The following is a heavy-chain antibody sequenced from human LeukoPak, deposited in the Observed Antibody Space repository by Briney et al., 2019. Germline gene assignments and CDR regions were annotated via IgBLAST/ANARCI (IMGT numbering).Heavy chain of an antibody. CDR2: ISSSSSYI. D-gene: IGHD2-2*01. CDR1: GFTFSFYS. V-gene: IGHV3-21*01. Sequence: PGGSLRLSCASSGFTFSFYSMDWVRQAPGKGLEWVSSISSSSSYIYYADSVKGRFTISRDNAKNSLYLQMNSLRAEDTAVYYCARQDAMAFWGQGTLVTVSS. J-gene: IGHJ4*02. CDR3: ARQDAMAF.